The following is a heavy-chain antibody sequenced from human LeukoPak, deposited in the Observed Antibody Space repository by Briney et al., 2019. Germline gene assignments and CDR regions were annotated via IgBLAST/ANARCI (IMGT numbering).Heavy chain of an antibody. J-gene: IGHJ4*02. CDR1: GFTFSSYT. D-gene: IGHD6-13*01. CDR2: ISGGDGST. Sequence: PGGSLRLSCAASGFTFSSYTMSWVRQAPGKGLEWVSGISGGDGSTYYADSVKGRFTISRDNSKNTLYLQMNSLRAEDTAVYYCAKDVLTRYSSSWADYWGQGTLVTVSS. V-gene: IGHV3-23*01. CDR3: AKDVLTRYSSSWADY.